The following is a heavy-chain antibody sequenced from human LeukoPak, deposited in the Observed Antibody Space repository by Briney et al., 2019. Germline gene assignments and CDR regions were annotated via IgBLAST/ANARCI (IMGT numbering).Heavy chain of an antibody. CDR2: IYYSGST. V-gene: IGHV4-59*08. CDR1: GGPITPYY. Sequence: SETLSLTCTVSGGPITPYYWSWIRQSPGKGLEWIAYIYYSGSTNYNPSLKSRVTISVDTSNNQFSLKVYSVTAADTAVYYCARHDMDVAGGGLDYFDYWGQGTLVTVSS. CDR3: ARHDMDVAGGGLDYFDY. J-gene: IGHJ4*02. D-gene: IGHD1-26*01.